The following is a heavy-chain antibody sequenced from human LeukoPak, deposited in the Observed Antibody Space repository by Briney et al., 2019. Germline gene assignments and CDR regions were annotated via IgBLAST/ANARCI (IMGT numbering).Heavy chain of an antibody. CDR1: GFTFSSYG. CDR3: AKGYQLLPTGVDY. Sequence: PGGSLRLSCAASGFTFSSYGMHWVRQAPGKGLEWVAFIRYDGSNKYYADSVKGRFTISRDNSKNTLYLQMNSLRAEDTAVYYCAKGYQLLPTGVDYRGQGTLVTVSS. J-gene: IGHJ4*02. D-gene: IGHD2-2*01. V-gene: IGHV3-30*02. CDR2: IRYDGSNK.